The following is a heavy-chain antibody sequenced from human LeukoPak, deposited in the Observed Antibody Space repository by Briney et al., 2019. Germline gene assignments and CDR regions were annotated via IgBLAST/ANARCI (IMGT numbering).Heavy chain of an antibody. CDR2: IKQDGSEK. J-gene: IGHJ4*02. Sequence: GGSLRLSCAASGFTFSSYWMSWVRQAPGKGLEWVANIKQDGSEKYYVDSVKGRFTISRDNAKNSLYLQMNSLRAEGTAVYYCARDENLLTGYYVFDYWGQGTLVTVSS. CDR3: ARDENLLTGYYVFDY. CDR1: GFTFSSYW. V-gene: IGHV3-7*01. D-gene: IGHD3-9*01.